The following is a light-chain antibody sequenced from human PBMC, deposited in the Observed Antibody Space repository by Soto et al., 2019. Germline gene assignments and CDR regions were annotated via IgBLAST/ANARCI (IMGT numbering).Light chain of an antibody. J-gene: IGLJ1*01. CDR3: SSYTTSSTRV. V-gene: IGLV2-14*01. Sequence: QSVLTQPASVSGSPGQSITISCTGTSCDIGAYNYVSWYQQHPGEAPKLLIYEVTYRPSGVSDRFSGSKSAYTASLTISGLQPEDEADYYCSSYTTSSTRVFGTGTKVTVL. CDR1: SCDIGAYNY. CDR2: EVT.